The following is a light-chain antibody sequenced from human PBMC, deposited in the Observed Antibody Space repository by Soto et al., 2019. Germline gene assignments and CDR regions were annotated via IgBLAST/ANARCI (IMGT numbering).Light chain of an antibody. CDR3: QQYNNWPHT. Sequence: EIVMTQSPATLSASPGERATLSCRASQSVSSNLAWYQQKPCQAPRLLIYGASTRATGIQARFSGSGSGTEFTLTLSSLQSEDFAVYYCQQYNNWPHTFGQGTKLEIK. CDR1: QSVSSN. J-gene: IGKJ2*01. V-gene: IGKV3-15*01. CDR2: GAS.